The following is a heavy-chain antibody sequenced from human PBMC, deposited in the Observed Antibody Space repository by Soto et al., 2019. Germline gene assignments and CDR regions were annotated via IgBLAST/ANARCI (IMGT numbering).Heavy chain of an antibody. J-gene: IGHJ4*02. CDR1: GFTFSTYG. CDR3: ERDLGEFKYGSAYFDY. D-gene: IGHD3-10*01. V-gene: IGHV3-33*01. CDR2: IWYDGSNQ. Sequence: LRLSCAPSGFTFSTYGMHWVRQAPGKGLEWVAVIWYDGSNQYYADSVKGRFTISRDNSKNVLYLQMNSLRAEDTAVYYCERDLGEFKYGSAYFDYWGQGTPVTVS.